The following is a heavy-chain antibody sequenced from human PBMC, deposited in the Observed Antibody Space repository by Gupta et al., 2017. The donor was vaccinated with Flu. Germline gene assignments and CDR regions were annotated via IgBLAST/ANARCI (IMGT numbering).Heavy chain of an antibody. CDR2: INPNNGGT. Sequence: QVHLVQSGAEVKKPGASVKVSCKASEYTFSDYYVHWVRQAPGQGLEWMGWINPNNGGTNYAQKFQGRVTMTRDTSIITAYMQLSSLTSDDSAVYYCARDGWIDSSAYSPGGFDYWGQGTLVTVSS. CDR3: ARDGWIDSSAYSPGGFDY. D-gene: IGHD3-22*01. V-gene: IGHV1-2*02. J-gene: IGHJ4*02. CDR1: EYTFSDYY.